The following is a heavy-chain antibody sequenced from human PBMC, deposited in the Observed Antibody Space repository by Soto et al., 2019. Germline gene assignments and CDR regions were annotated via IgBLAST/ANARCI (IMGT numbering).Heavy chain of an antibody. Sequence: PLETLSLTCTVSGASITSFYWTWIRQSPGKGLEWLGYISPTGSTNYTPSLKSRVAISVDTSKNHLSLRLSSVTAADTAVYYCSRGGRSKTHNWFDLWGQGTLVTVSS. CDR1: GASITSFY. CDR3: SRGGRSKTHNWFDL. CDR2: ISPTGST. D-gene: IGHD3-16*01. V-gene: IGHV4-4*08. J-gene: IGHJ5*02.